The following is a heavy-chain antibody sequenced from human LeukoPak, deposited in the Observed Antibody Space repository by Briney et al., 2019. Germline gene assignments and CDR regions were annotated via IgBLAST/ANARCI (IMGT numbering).Heavy chain of an antibody. D-gene: IGHD3-10*01. CDR1: GFTFSNYA. J-gene: IGHJ4*02. Sequence: PGGSLRLSCAASGFTFSNYALNWVRQAPGKGLEWISYISSTYAIYYGDSVKGRFTISRDNAKNSLYLQMSSLRAEDTAVYYCARVKRGGSGSYDYWGQGTLVTVSS. CDR2: ISSTYAI. V-gene: IGHV3-69-1*01. CDR3: ARVKRGGSGSYDY.